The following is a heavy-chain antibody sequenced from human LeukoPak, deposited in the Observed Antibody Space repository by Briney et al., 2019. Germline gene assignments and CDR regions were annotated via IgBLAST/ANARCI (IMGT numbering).Heavy chain of an antibody. D-gene: IGHD6-6*01. V-gene: IGHV4-59*01. J-gene: IGHJ6*02. CDR1: GGSISSYY. CDR2: IYYSGGT. CDR3: AGGVAARRTYYYYGMDV. Sequence: SETLSLTCTVSGGSISSYYWSWIRQPPGKGLEWIGYIYYSGGTNYNPSLKSRVTISVDTSKNQFSLKLSSVTAADTAVYYCAGGVAARRTYYYYGMDVWGQGTTVTVSS.